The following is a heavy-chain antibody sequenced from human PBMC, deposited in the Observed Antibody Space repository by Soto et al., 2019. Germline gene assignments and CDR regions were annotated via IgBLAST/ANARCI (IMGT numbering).Heavy chain of an antibody. CDR2: IYYSGST. V-gene: IGHV4-59*01. CDR1: GGSISSYY. J-gene: IGHJ3*02. Sequence: QVQLQESGPGLVKPSETLSLTCTVSGGSISSYYWSWIRQPPGKGLEWIGYIYYSGSTNYNPSLKRRVTISVDTSKNQFSLKLSSVTAADTAVYYCAREGGGDAFDIWGQGTMVTVSS. CDR3: AREGGGDAFDI. D-gene: IGHD2-15*01.